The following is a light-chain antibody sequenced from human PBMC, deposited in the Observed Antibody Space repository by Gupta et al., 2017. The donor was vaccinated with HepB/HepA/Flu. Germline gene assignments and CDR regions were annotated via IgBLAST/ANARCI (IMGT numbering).Light chain of an antibody. CDR3: QSYDSSLTGWV. V-gene: IGLV1-40*01. J-gene: IGLJ3*02. CDR1: SSNIGAGYD. CDR2: GNN. Sequence: QSVLTQPPSVSGAPGQRVTISCTGTSSNIGAGYDVHWYQHLPGTAPKLLIYGNNNRPSGVPDRFSGSKSGPSASLAITGLQTEDEADYYCQSYDSSLTGWVFGGGTKLTVL.